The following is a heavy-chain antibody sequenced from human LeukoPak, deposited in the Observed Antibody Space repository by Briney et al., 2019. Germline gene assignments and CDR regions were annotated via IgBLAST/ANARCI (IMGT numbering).Heavy chain of an antibody. Sequence: PSETLSLTCTVSGGSISSGDYYWSWIRQPPGKGLEWIGYIYYSGSTYYNPSLKSRVTISVDTSKNQFSLKLSSVTAADTAVYYCARVPVVTGAFDIWGPGTMVTVSS. D-gene: IGHD2-21*02. CDR3: ARVPVVTGAFDI. J-gene: IGHJ3*02. CDR1: GGSISSGDYY. V-gene: IGHV4-30-4*01. CDR2: IYYSGST.